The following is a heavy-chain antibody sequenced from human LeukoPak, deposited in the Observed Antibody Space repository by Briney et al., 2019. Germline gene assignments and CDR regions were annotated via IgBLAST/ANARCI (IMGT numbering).Heavy chain of an antibody. CDR2: ISGSGGSA. J-gene: IGHJ4*02. V-gene: IGHV3-23*01. D-gene: IGHD3-10*01. Sequence: GGSLRLSCAASGFTFSGSVMHWVRQAPGKRLDWVSAISGSGGSAYYADSVKGRFTISRDNSKNTLYLQMNSLRAEDTAVYYCAKTVSGSYSYQGGDYWGQGTLVTVSS. CDR3: AKTVSGSYSYQGGDY. CDR1: GFTFSGSV.